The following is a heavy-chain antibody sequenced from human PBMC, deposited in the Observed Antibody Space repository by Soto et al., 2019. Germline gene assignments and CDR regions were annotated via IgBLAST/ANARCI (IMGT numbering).Heavy chain of an antibody. CDR2: IKSKTDGGTT. V-gene: IGHV3-15*01. J-gene: IGHJ1*01. CDR1: GFTFSNAW. Sequence: GGSLRLSCAASGFTFSNAWMSWVRQAPGKGLEWVGRIKSKTDGGTTDYAAPVKGRFTISRDDSKNTLYLQMNSLKTEDTAVYYCTTSLANYDILTGYYNAEYFHHWGQGTLVTVSS. D-gene: IGHD3-9*01. CDR3: TTSLANYDILTGYYNAEYFHH.